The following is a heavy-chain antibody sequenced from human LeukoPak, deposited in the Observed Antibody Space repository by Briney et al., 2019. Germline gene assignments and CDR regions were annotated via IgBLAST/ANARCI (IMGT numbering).Heavy chain of an antibody. CDR1: GFTVSSNY. CDR2: IYSGGST. V-gene: IGHV3-66*01. D-gene: IGHD3-22*01. Sequence: PGGSLRLSCAASGFTVSSNYMSWVRQAPGKGLEWVSVIYSGGSTYYADSVKGRFTISRDNSKNTLYLQMNSLRAEDTAVYYCARVEYYDSSGSLDYWGQGTLATVSS. J-gene: IGHJ4*02. CDR3: ARVEYYDSSGSLDY.